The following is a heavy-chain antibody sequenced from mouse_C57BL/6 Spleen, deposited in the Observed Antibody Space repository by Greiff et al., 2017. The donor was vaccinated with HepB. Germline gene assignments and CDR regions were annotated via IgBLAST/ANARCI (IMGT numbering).Heavy chain of an antibody. J-gene: IGHJ2*01. CDR1: GFNIKDDY. V-gene: IGHV14-4*01. CDR2: IDPENGDT. CDR3: TGGNYLYYFDY. D-gene: IGHD2-1*01. Sequence: SGAELVRPGASVKLSCTASGFNIKDDYMHWVKQRPEQGLEWIGWIDPENGDTEYASKFQGKATITADTSSNPSYLPLSSLKSEDTAVYYCTGGNYLYYFDYWGQGTTLTVSS.